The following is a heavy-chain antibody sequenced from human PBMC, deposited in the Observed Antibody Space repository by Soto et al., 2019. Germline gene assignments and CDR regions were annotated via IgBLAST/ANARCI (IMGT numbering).Heavy chain of an antibody. CDR3: ARAWGEQQPEDY. D-gene: IGHD6-13*01. CDR2: IIPIFGTA. Sequence: QVQLVQSGAEVKKTGSSVKVSCKASVSTFSSYAISWVRQAPGQGLEWMGGIIPIFGTANYAQKFQGRVTITADESTSTAYMELSSLRSEDTAVYYCARAWGEQQPEDYWGQGTLVTVSS. CDR1: VSTFSSYA. J-gene: IGHJ4*02. V-gene: IGHV1-69*01.